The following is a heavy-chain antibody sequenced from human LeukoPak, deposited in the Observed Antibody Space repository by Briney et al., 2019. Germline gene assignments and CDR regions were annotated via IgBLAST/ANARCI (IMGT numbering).Heavy chain of an antibody. J-gene: IGHJ4*02. D-gene: IGHD4-17*01. CDR3: ARLDGDRPDH. Sequence: SETLSLTCSVSGGSISSSTYFWGWIRQPPGKGLEFIASIHSNGNSYFNPSLKSRVTSSLDTSKNQFSLKLTSVTAADTAVYHCARLDGDRPDHWGQGTLVTVSS. CDR2: IHSNGNS. CDR1: GGSISSSTYF. V-gene: IGHV4-39*07.